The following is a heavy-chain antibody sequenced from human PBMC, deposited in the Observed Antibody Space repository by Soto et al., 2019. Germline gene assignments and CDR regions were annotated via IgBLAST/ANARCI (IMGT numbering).Heavy chain of an antibody. V-gene: IGHV5-51*01. CDR3: ARGGVSTRTFDY. J-gene: IGHJ4*02. CDR2: IYPSDSDT. Sequence: LVESLKSSCKDSGDNFAGYGIGWVRQMPGKGLELMGIIYPSDSDTRYRPSFQGQVTISADKSISSAYLQWSSLRASDTAMYYCARGGVSTRTFDYWGQGTTVTVSS. CDR1: GDNFAGYG. D-gene: IGHD3-3*01.